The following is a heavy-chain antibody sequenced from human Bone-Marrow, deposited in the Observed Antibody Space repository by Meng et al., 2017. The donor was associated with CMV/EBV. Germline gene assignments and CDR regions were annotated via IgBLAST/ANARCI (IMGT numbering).Heavy chain of an antibody. V-gene: IGHV1-18*01. J-gene: IGHJ4*02. CDR3: ARAPYCPLGYCSGGSESDY. CDR1: GYTFTSYG. Sequence: ASVKVSCKASGYTFTSYGISWVRQAPGQGLEWMGWISAYNGNTNYAQKLQGRVTMTTDTSTSTAYMELRSLRSDDTAVYYCARAPYCPLGYCSGGSESDYWGQGTLVTVSS. CDR2: ISAYNGNT. D-gene: IGHD2-15*01.